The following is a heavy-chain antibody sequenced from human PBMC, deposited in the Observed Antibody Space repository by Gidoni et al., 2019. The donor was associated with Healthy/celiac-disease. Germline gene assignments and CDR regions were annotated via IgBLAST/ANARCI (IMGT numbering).Heavy chain of an antibody. J-gene: IGHJ3*02. CDR1: GFTFSDYY. CDR2: ISSSGSTI. CDR3: ARFWNVFDEMSAFDT. V-gene: IGHV3-11*01. D-gene: IGHD1-1*01. Sequence: QVQLVESGGGLVKPGGSLRLSCAASGFTFSDYYMGWIRQAPGKGLEWVSCISSSGSTIYYADSVKGRFTISRDNAKNSLYLQMNSLRAEDTAVYYCARFWNVFDEMSAFDTWGQGTMVTVSS.